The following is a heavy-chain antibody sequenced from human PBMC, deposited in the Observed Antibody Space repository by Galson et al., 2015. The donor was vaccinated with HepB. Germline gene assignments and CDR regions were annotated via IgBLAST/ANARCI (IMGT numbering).Heavy chain of an antibody. J-gene: IGHJ4*02. CDR3: ARGYASDY. V-gene: IGHV3-7*01. Sequence: SLRLSCAASGFTFSSYWMTWVRQTPGKGLECVANIKQDGSEKSYVDSVKGRFTISRDNAKNSLYLQMNSLRVEDTALYYCARGYASDYWGQGTLVTVSS. D-gene: IGHD1-1*01. CDR1: GFTFSSYW. CDR2: IKQDGSEK.